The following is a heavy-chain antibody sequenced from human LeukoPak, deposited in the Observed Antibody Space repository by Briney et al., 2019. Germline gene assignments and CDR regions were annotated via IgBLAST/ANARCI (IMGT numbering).Heavy chain of an antibody. J-gene: IGHJ4*02. Sequence: SETLSLTCTVSGGSISNYYWSWIRQPPGKGLEWIGYIYYSGSSNYNPSLKSRVTISVDTSKNQFSLKLSSVTAADTAVYYCARGSSGWTWGTLDYWGQGPLVRVPS. CDR2: IYYSGSS. CDR3: ARGSSGWTWGTLDY. CDR1: GGSISNYY. V-gene: IGHV4-59*08. D-gene: IGHD6-19*01.